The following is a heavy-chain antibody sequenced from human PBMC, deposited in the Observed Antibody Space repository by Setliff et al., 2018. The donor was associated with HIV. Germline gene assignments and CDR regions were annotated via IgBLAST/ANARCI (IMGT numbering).Heavy chain of an antibody. D-gene: IGHD3-22*01. CDR2: ISAYDGNT. J-gene: IGHJ3*02. CDR3: ARENTYDSSGWGAFDI. Sequence: GASVKVSCKASGYTFPSYGISWVRQAPGQGLEWMGWISAYDGNTNCAQKFQGRVTMTTDTSTSTAYMELRSLRSDDTAVYYCARENTYDSSGWGAFDIWGPGTMVTVSS. CDR1: GYTFPSYG. V-gene: IGHV1-18*01.